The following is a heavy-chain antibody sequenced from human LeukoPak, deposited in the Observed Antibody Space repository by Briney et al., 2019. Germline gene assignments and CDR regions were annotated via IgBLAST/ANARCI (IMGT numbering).Heavy chain of an antibody. J-gene: IGHJ4*02. CDR2: ISAYNGNT. CDR1: GYTFSSYG. Sequence: ASVKVSCKASGYTFSSYGISWVRQAPGQGLEWMGWISAYNGNTNYAQKLQGRVTITADKSTSTAYMELSSLRSEDTTVYYCARDYGGSYYGAFDYWGQGTLVTVSS. D-gene: IGHD1-26*01. V-gene: IGHV1-18*01. CDR3: ARDYGGSYYGAFDY.